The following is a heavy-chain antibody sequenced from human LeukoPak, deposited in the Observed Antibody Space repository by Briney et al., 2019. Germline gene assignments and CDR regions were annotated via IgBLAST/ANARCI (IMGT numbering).Heavy chain of an antibody. CDR3: GRVNYGGNSGYHFDY. D-gene: IGHD4-23*01. Sequence: GRCLTPACPASAPDLCRYSMSCVRQVEGRVRGWDAYISDGGEGTHSADSVEGRFTISRDNSKNTVLLQMVSLRDHDTAYYYCGRVNYGGNSGYHFDYWGQGTLVTVSS. J-gene: IGHJ4*02. CDR2: ISDGGEGT. CDR1: APDLCRYS. V-gene: IGHV3-23*01.